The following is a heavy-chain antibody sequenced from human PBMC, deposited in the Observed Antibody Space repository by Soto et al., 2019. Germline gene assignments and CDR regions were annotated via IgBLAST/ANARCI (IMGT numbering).Heavy chain of an antibody. Sequence: NPSETLSLTCTVSGGSISSSSYYWGWIRQPPGKGLEWIGSIYYSGSTYYNPSLKSRVTISVDTSKNQFSLKLSSVTAADTAVYYCEREGGDSSGFDYWRQGTLVTVSS. CDR2: IYYSGST. V-gene: IGHV4-39*02. CDR1: GGSISSSSYY. CDR3: EREGGDSSGFDY. D-gene: IGHD3-22*01. J-gene: IGHJ4*02.